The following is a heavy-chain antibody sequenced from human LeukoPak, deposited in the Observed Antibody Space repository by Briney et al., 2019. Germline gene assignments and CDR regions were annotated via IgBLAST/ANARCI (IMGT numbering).Heavy chain of an antibody. D-gene: IGHD3-10*02. CDR2: IIPIFGTA. CDR3: ARDVRVTVGIDAFDI. V-gene: IGHV1-69*05. Sequence: SVKVPCKASGGTFSSYAISWVRQAPGQGLEWMGGIIPIFGTANYAQKFQGRVTITTDESTSTAYMELSSLRSEDTAVYYCARDVRVTVGIDAFDIWGQGTMVTVSS. J-gene: IGHJ3*02. CDR1: GGTFSSYA.